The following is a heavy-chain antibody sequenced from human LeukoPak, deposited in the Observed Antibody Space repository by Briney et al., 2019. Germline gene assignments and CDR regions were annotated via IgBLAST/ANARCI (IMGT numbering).Heavy chain of an antibody. D-gene: IGHD5-18*01. J-gene: IGHJ4*02. Sequence: SETLSLTCTVSGGSISSGSYYWSWIRQPPGKGLEWIGYIYYSGSTNYNPSLKSRVTISVDTSKNQFSLKLSSVTAADTAVYYCARSGYSYGTDYWGQGTLVTVSS. V-gene: IGHV4-61*01. CDR3: ARSGYSYGTDY. CDR1: GGSISSGSYY. CDR2: IYYSGST.